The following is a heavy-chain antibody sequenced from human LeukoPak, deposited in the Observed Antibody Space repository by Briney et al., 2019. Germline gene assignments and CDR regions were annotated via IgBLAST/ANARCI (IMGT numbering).Heavy chain of an antibody. CDR2: IYPGDSGT. J-gene: IGHJ5*02. D-gene: IGHD1-14*01. CDR3: ARKAWGQPRQNWFDP. Sequence: GESLKISCKGSGYSFTSYWIGWVHQMPGKGLEWMGIIYPGDSGTRYSPSFQGQVTISADKSISTAYLQWSSLKASDTAMYYCARKAWGQPRQNWFDPWGQGTLVTVSS. V-gene: IGHV5-51*07. CDR1: GYSFTSYW.